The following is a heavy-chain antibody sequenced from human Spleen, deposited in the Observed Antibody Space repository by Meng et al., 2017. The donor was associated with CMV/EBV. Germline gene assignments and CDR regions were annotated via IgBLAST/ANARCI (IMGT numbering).Heavy chain of an antibody. CDR1: GYSISSGYY. V-gene: IGHV4-38-2*02. CDR2: IYHSGST. CDR3: ARDLAVAGTGRFDY. D-gene: IGHD6-19*01. Sequence: SETLSLTCTVSGYSISSGYYWGWIRQPPGKGLEWIGSIYHSGSTYYNPSLKSRVTISVDRSKNLFSLKLTSVTAADTAVYYCARDLAVAGTGRFDYWGQGTLVTVSS. J-gene: IGHJ4*02.